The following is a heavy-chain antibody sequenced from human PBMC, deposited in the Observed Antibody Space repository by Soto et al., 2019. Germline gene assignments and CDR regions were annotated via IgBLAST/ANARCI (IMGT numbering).Heavy chain of an antibody. V-gene: IGHV4-30-4*01. CDR1: GGSISFDHYH. CDR2: VHYSGSV. J-gene: IGHJ6*02. Sequence: QVQLQQSGPGLVKPSQTLSLTCTVSGGSISFDHYHWTWIRQPPGKCLEWIGYVHYSGSVLYNPSLQSRVSISADTSKIQFSLKLSSVTAADTAVYFCAREDDGGDRDYYGLDVWGQGTTVTVSS. D-gene: IGHD2-21*02. CDR3: AREDDGGDRDYYGLDV.